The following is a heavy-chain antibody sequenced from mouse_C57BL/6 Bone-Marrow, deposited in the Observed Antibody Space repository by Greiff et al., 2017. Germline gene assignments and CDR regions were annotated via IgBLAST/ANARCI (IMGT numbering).Heavy chain of an antibody. CDR3: AREAYDYDAGFAY. J-gene: IGHJ3*01. V-gene: IGHV1-54*01. Sequence: QVQLQQSGAELVRPGTSVKVSCKASGYAFTNYLIEWVKQRPGQGLEWIGVINPGSGGTNYNEKFKGKATLTADKSSSTAYMQLSSLTSEDSAVYFGAREAYDYDAGFAYWGQGTLVTVSA. CDR2: INPGSGGT. D-gene: IGHD2-4*01. CDR1: GYAFTNYL.